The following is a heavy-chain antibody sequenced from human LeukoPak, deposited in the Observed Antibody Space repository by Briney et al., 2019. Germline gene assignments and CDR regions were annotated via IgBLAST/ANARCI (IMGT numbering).Heavy chain of an antibody. V-gene: IGHV3-7*01. D-gene: IGHD3-10*01. J-gene: IGHJ4*02. CDR3: ARDGPMYAMVRGVISRPFDY. CDR2: IKQDGGEK. CDR1: GFTFSSYW. Sequence: PGGSLRLSCAASGFTFSSYWMSWVRQAPGKGLEWVANIKQDGGEKYYVDSVKGRFTISRDNAKNSLYLQMNSLRAEDTAVYYCARDGPMYAMVRGVISRPFDYWGQGALVTVSS.